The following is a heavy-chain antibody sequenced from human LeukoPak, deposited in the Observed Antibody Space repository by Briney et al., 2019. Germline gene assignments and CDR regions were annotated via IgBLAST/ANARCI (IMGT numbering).Heavy chain of an antibody. D-gene: IGHD3-22*01. CDR3: ARQGRSSYHDSSGYNDY. J-gene: IGHJ4*02. Sequence: SETLSLTCTVSGGSITSSSYYWGWIRPPPGEGLEWIGNIYYSGSTYYNPSLKSRVTISVDTSKNQLSLNLNSVTAADTAVYFCARQGRSSYHDSSGYNDYWGQGTLVTVSS. CDR1: GGSITSSSYY. V-gene: IGHV4-39*01. CDR2: IYYSGST.